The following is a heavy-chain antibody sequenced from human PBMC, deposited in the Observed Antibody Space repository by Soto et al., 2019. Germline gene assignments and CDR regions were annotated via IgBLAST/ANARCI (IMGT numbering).Heavy chain of an antibody. Sequence: ASVKVSCKVSGYPLTELSMHWVRQAPGKGLEWMGRFDPEDGETIYAQKFQGRVTMTEDTSTDTAYLEMSSLRSEDTAVYYCATASVWISSSSSPYRNWFDPWGQGTLVTVSS. V-gene: IGHV1-24*01. CDR1: GYPLTELS. J-gene: IGHJ5*02. CDR3: ATASVWISSSSSPYRNWFDP. CDR2: FDPEDGET. D-gene: IGHD6-6*01.